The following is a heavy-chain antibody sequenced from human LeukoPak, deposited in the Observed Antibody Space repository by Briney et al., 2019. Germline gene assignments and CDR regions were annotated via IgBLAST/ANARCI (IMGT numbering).Heavy chain of an antibody. V-gene: IGHV1-69*06. J-gene: IGHJ6*02. Sequence: ASVKVSCKASGGTFTSYAISWVRQAPGQGLEWMGGIIPIFGTANYAQKFQGRVTITADKSTSTAYMELSSLRSEDTAVYYCARLAAAGTGPYYYYGMDVWGQGTTVTVSS. CDR1: GGTFTSYA. CDR3: ARLAAAGTGPYYYYGMDV. D-gene: IGHD6-13*01. CDR2: IIPIFGTA.